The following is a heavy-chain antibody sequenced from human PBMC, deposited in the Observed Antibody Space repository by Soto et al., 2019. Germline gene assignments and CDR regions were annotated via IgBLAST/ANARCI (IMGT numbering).Heavy chain of an antibody. J-gene: IGHJ4*02. CDR1: GGSISSYY. Sequence: SETLSLTCTVSGGSISSYYWSWIRQPPGKGLDWIGYIYYSGSTNYNPSLKSRVTISVDTSKNQFSLKLSSVTAADTAVYYCARAGNYDFWSGYYTRYYFDYWGQGTLVTVSS. D-gene: IGHD3-3*01. CDR3: ARAGNYDFWSGYYTRYYFDY. V-gene: IGHV4-59*01. CDR2: IYYSGST.